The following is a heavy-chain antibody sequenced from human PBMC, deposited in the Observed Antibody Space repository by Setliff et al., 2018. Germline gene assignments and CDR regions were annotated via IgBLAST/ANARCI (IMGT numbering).Heavy chain of an antibody. V-gene: IGHV4-4*07. J-gene: IGHJ3*01. Sequence: SETLSLTCTVSGGSISSYYWSWIRQPAGKGLEWIGHIYIGGSANYNPSLKSRVTMSIDTSKNQFSLKLNSVTAADMAMYYCARDGYSASDVFDFWGQGTMVTVSS. CDR3: ARDGYSASDVFDF. D-gene: IGHD4-4*01. CDR2: IYIGGSA. CDR1: GGSISSYY.